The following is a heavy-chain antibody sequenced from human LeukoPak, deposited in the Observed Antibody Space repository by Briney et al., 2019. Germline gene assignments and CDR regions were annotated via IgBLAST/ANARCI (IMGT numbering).Heavy chain of an antibody. CDR3: ARGTPTTRDFDY. CDR2: ISSSRSYI. J-gene: IGHJ4*02. Sequence: GGSLRLSCAASGFTFSSYSMNWVRQAPGKGLEWVSSISSSRSYIYYADSVKGRFTISRDNAKNSLYLQMNSLRAEDTAVYFCARGTPTTRDFDYWGQGTLVTVSS. D-gene: IGHD4-11*01. V-gene: IGHV3-21*01. CDR1: GFTFSSYS.